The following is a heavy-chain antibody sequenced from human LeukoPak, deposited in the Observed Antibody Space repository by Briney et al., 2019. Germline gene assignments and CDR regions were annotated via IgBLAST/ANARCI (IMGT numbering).Heavy chain of an antibody. V-gene: IGHV4-34*01. Sequence: SETLSLTCAVHGGAFSGYYWSWIRQPPGKGLEWIGEINHSGSTNYNPSLKSRVTISVDTSKNQFSLKLSSVTAADAAVYYCARENRNWNYVGGSFDIWGQGTMVTVSS. CDR3: ARENRNWNYVGGSFDI. D-gene: IGHD1-7*01. CDR2: INHSGST. J-gene: IGHJ3*02. CDR1: GGAFSGYY.